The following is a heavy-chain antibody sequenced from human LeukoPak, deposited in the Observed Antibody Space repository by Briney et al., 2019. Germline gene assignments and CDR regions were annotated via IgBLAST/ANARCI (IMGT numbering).Heavy chain of an antibody. D-gene: IGHD5-12*01. Sequence: PGGSLRLSCAASGFTFSSYSMNWVRQATGKGLEWVSGISWNSGSIGYADSVKGRFTISRDNAKNSLYLQMNSLRAEDTALYYCAKDIVATITSGGVHYWGQGTLVTVSS. V-gene: IGHV3-9*01. J-gene: IGHJ4*02. CDR2: ISWNSGSI. CDR3: AKDIVATITSGGVHY. CDR1: GFTFSSYS.